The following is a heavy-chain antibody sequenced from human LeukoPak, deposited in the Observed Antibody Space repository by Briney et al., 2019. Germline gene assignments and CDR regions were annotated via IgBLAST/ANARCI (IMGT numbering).Heavy chain of an antibody. CDR3: ARGGEQQLVLFDY. V-gene: IGHV1-69*04. D-gene: IGHD6-13*01. Sequence: SVKVSCKASGGTFSSYAISWVRQAPGQGLEWMGRIIPIFGIANYAQRFQSRVTITADKSTSTAYMELSSLRSEDTAVYYCARGGEQQLVLFDYWGQGTLVTVSS. CDR1: GGTFSSYA. CDR2: IIPIFGIA. J-gene: IGHJ4*02.